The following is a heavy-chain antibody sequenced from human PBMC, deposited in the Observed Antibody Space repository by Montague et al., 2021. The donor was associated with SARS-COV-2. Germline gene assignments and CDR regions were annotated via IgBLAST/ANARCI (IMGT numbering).Heavy chain of an antibody. D-gene: IGHD3-10*01. J-gene: IGHJ2*01. CDR1: GDSVSSNIAT. CDR2: TYYRSKWYN. CDR3: VRRGYLYWYFDL. Sequence: CAISGDSVSSNIATWNWIRQSPSRGLEWLGRTYYRSKWYNDYAESVKSRITIDPDTSKHQFSLHLNSVTPEDAAVFYCVRRGYLYWYFDLWGRGTLVTVS. V-gene: IGHV6-1*01.